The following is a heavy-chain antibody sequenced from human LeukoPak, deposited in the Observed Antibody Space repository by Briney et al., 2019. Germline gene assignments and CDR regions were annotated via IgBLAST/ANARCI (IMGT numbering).Heavy chain of an antibody. Sequence: SGPTLVNPTQTLTLTCTFSGFLLSPTGVGVNWIRQPPGKALEWLALIHWNDDKRYSPSLRSRLTITRDTSKNQVVLTMTNMDPVDTATYYCAPRGGAVTGHYYFDYWGQGTLVTVSS. V-gene: IGHV2-5*01. J-gene: IGHJ4*02. CDR2: IHWNDDK. D-gene: IGHD6-19*01. CDR3: APRGGAVTGHYYFDY. CDR1: GFLLSPTGVG.